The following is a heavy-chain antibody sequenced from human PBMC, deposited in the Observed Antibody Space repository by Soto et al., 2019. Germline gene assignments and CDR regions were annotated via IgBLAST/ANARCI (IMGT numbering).Heavy chain of an antibody. CDR2: IYHTGST. CDR3: ARATRTRRSRNFDY. CDR1: GGSIRTVRHY. D-gene: IGHD1-1*01. V-gene: IGHV4-31*03. J-gene: IGHJ4*02. Sequence: QLQLPQSGPQLVKPSQTLSLTCSVSGGSIRTVRHYWTWIRQPPGKRLEWIGSIYHTGSTYYSKSLRSRLTTSVDTSKSPFSLRLGSVTAADTAVHYRARATRTRRSRNFDYWGQGSLVTVAS.